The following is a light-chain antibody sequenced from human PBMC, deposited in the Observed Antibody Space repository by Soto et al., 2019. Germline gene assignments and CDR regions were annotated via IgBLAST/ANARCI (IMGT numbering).Light chain of an antibody. CDR2: SNN. Sequence: QSALTQPPSASGTPGQRVTISCSGSSSNIGSNTVNWYQQLPGTAPKLLIYSNNQRPSGVPDRFSGSKSGTSASLAISGLQSEDEADYYYAAWDDSLNVVFGGGTKLTVL. J-gene: IGLJ2*01. CDR1: SSNIGSNT. CDR3: AAWDDSLNVV. V-gene: IGLV1-44*01.